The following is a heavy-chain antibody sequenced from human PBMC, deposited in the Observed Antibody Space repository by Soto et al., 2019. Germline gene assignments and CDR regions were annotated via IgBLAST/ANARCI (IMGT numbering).Heavy chain of an antibody. CDR2: IIPILGIA. CDR3: ARGYYYDRSGYYSYFDY. J-gene: IGHJ4*02. CDR1: GGTFSSYA. Sequence: ASVKVSCKASGGTFSSYAISWVRQAPGQGLEWMGGIIPILGIANYAQKFQGRVTITADKSTITAYMELSSLRSEDTAVYYCARGYYYDRSGYYSYFDYWGQGTLVTVSS. D-gene: IGHD3-22*01. V-gene: IGHV1-69*10.